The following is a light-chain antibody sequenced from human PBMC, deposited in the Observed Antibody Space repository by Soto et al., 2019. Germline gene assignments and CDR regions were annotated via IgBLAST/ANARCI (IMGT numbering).Light chain of an antibody. Sequence: EIVLTQSPGTLSLSPGERATLYCRASQSVSSSYLAWYQQKPGQAPRLLIYQTSLRAAGIPARFSASGSVTDFTLTISDVQPEDFALYYCHQRQSWPRTFGQGTKVDIK. V-gene: IGKV3D-20*02. J-gene: IGKJ1*01. CDR3: HQRQSWPRT. CDR1: QSVSSSY. CDR2: QTS.